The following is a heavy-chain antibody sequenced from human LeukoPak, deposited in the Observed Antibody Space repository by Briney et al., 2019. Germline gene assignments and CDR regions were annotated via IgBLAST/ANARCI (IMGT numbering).Heavy chain of an antibody. D-gene: IGHD3-3*01. CDR3: ARTLVFGVVSAPFDI. CDR1: GYTFASYD. J-gene: IGHJ3*02. CDR2: VNPTGTST. Sequence: PGASVKVSCKASGYTFASYDMHWVRQAPGQGLEWMGIVNPTGTSTTYAQQFHGRLTVTRDTSTTTVYMELSSLRSEDTAVYYCARTLVFGVVSAPFDIWGQGTKVTVSS. V-gene: IGHV1-46*01.